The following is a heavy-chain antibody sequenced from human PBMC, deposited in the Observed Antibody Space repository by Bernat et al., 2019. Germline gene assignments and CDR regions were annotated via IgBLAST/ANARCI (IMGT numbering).Heavy chain of an antibody. D-gene: IGHD3-22*01. V-gene: IGHV3-48*03. CDR2: ISSSGSTI. CDR1: GFTFSNYD. Sequence: EVQLVESGGGLVQPGGSLRLSCAASGFTFSNYDMNWVRQAPGKGLEWLSYISSSGSTIYYADSVKGRFTISRDNAKNSLYLQMNSLRAEDTAVYYCARVDRYNWFDPWGQGTLVTVSS. CDR3: ARVDRYNWFDP. J-gene: IGHJ5*02.